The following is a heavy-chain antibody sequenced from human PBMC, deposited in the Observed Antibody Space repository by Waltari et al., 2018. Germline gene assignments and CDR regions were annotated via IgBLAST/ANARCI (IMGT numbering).Heavy chain of an antibody. J-gene: IGHJ3*01. D-gene: IGHD4-17*01. V-gene: IGHV3-23*01. Sequence: EVQMLESGGGLVQPGGSLRLPCAASGFTFSSYAMIWVRQAPGKGLEWVSAINSGGRTYSADSVKGRFTISRDKNTLYLQMNSLRAEDTAVYYCAKDPNGDYIGAFDFWGQGTVVTVSS. CDR2: INSGGRT. CDR3: AKDPNGDYIGAFDF. CDR1: GFTFSSYA.